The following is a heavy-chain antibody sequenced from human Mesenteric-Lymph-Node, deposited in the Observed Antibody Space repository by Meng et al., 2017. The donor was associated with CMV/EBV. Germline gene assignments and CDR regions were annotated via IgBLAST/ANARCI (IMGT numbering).Heavy chain of an antibody. CDR3: AKGQPSTERYGAFDI. Sequence: GGSLRLSCPASGFTFSSYEMNWVRQAPGKGLEWVSTISGSGGSTYYADSVKGRFTISRDNSKNTLYLQMNSLRAEDTAVYYCAKGQPSTERYGAFDIWGQGTMVTVSS. CDR1: GFTFSSYE. CDR2: ISGSGGST. D-gene: IGHD3-9*01. J-gene: IGHJ3*02. V-gene: IGHV3-23*01.